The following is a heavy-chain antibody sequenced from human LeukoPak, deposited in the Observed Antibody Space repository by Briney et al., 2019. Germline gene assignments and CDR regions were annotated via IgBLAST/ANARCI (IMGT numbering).Heavy chain of an antibody. CDR2: INWNGGST. CDR3: ARIAVAGTKGVTRYYYMDV. V-gene: IGHV3-20*04. Sequence: GGSLRLSCAASGFTFSSYWMGWVRQAPGKGLEWVSGINWNGGSTGYADSVKGRFTISRDNAKNSLYLQMNSLRAEDTALYYCARIAVAGTKGVTRYYYMDVWGKGTTVTVSS. D-gene: IGHD6-19*01. CDR1: GFTFSSYW. J-gene: IGHJ6*03.